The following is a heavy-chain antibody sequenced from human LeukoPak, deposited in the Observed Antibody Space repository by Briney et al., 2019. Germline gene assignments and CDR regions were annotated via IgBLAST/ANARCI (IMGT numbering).Heavy chain of an antibody. Sequence: ASVKVSCKASGLTFTGYYLHWVRQAPGQGLQWMGWINPNSGVTAYAQKFQGRVTMTRDTSIGTAYTELSRLRSDDTAVYYCARIGCSSTSCPSHYYYYMDVWGKGTTVTVSS. D-gene: IGHD2-2*01. V-gene: IGHV1-2*02. CDR1: GLTFTGYY. CDR2: INPNSGVT. CDR3: ARIGCSSTSCPSHYYYYMDV. J-gene: IGHJ6*03.